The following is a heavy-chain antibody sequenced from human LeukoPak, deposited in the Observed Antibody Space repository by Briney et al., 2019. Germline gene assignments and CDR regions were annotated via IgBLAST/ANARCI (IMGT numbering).Heavy chain of an antibody. CDR1: GGTFSSYA. J-gene: IGHJ5*02. CDR2: IIPILGIA. D-gene: IGHD6-13*01. CDR3: ARYSSSCFEP. V-gene: IGHV1-69*04. Sequence: SVKVSCKASGGTFSSYAISCVRQAPGQGLEWMGRIIPILGIANYAQKFQGRVTITADKSTSTAYMELSSLRSEDTAVYYCARYSSSCFEPWGQGTLVTVSS.